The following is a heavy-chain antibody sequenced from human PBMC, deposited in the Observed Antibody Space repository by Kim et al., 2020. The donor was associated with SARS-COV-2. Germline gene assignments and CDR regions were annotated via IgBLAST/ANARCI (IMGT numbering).Heavy chain of an antibody. CDR2: INAGNGNT. CDR3: ARGSMMGPQWGHTMIVSGGYNWFDP. D-gene: IGHD3-22*01. J-gene: IGHJ5*02. CDR1: GYTFTSYA. Sequence: ASVKVSCKASGYTFTSYAMHWVRQAPGQRLEWMGWINAGNGNTKYSQKFQGRVTITRDTSASTAYMELSSLRSEDTAVYYCARGSMMGPQWGHTMIVSGGYNWFDPWGQGTLVTVSS. V-gene: IGHV1-3*01.